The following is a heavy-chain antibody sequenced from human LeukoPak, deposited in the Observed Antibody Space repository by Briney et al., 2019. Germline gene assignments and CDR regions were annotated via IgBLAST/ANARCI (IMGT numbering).Heavy chain of an antibody. CDR2: IVVGSGNT. D-gene: IGHD5-18*01. Sequence: SVKVSCKASGFTFTSSAVQWVRQARGQRLEWIGWIVVGSGNTNYAQKFQGRVTITADKSTSTAYMELSSLRSEDTAVYYCARSPGYSYGESYWYFDLWGRGTLVTVSS. V-gene: IGHV1-58*01. CDR3: ARSPGYSYGESYWYFDL. CDR1: GFTFTSSA. J-gene: IGHJ2*01.